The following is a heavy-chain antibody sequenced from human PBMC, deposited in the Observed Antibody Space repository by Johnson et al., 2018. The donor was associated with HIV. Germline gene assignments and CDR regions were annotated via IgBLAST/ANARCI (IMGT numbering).Heavy chain of an antibody. CDR1: GFNFSTYG. CDR3: ARSLAAAGLYDAFDI. V-gene: IGHV3-7*03. Sequence: VQLVESGGGVVQPGRSLRLSCAASGFNFSTYGMHWVRRAPGKGLEWVANIKQDGSEKYYVDSVKGRFTISRDNAKNSLYLQMNSLRAEDTAVYYCARSLAAAGLYDAFDIWGQGTMVTVSS. CDR2: IKQDGSEK. J-gene: IGHJ3*02. D-gene: IGHD6-13*01.